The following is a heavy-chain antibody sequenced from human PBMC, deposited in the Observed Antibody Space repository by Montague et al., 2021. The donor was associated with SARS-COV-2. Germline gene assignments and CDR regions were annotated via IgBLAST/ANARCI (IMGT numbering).Heavy chain of an antibody. CDR1: GGSISSYY. CDR3: ARGLSRYSSGQTPFLHPEMDV. Sequence: SETLSLTCTVSGGSISSYYWSWIRQPPGKGLEWIGYIYYSGSTNYNPSLKSRVTISVDTSKNQFSLKLSSVTAADTAVYYCARGLSRYSSGQTPFLHPEMDVWGQGTTVTVSS. D-gene: IGHD6-19*01. CDR2: IYYSGST. V-gene: IGHV4-59*01. J-gene: IGHJ6*02.